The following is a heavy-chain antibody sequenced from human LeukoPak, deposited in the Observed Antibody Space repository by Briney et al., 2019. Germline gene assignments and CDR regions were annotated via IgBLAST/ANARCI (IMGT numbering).Heavy chain of an antibody. V-gene: IGHV3-21*01. CDR3: ASTYSIGLSELDS. Sequence: PGGSLRLSCAASGFTFRSYTMNWVRQAPGKGLEWVSSISSSGSYMYYADSVKGRFTISRDNAKNSLYLHMDSLRAEDTAVYYCASTYSIGLSELDSWGQGTLVTVSS. D-gene: IGHD6-19*01. J-gene: IGHJ4*02. CDR1: GFTFRSYT. CDR2: ISSSGSYM.